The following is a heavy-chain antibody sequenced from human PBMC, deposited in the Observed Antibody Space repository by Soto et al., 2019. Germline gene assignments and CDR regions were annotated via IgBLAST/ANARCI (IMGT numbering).Heavy chain of an antibody. V-gene: IGHV3-48*01. CDR1: GFSFTSYS. CDR2: ISIMSNTI. D-gene: IGHD3-22*01. Sequence: EVQLVESGGGLVQPGGALRLSCAGSGFSFTSYSIYWVHQAPGKGLEGVEYISIMSNTIKDTDSVEGRFTVSRDNAKNLLFLQMNSLRAEDTAVYYCARDYYDGSGVGGFWGQGTLVTVSS. CDR3: ARDYYDGSGVGGF. J-gene: IGHJ4*02.